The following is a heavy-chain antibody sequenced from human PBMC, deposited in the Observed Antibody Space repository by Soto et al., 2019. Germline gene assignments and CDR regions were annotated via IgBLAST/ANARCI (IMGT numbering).Heavy chain of an antibody. CDR2: ISASSSNI. D-gene: IGHD4-4*01. J-gene: IGHJ3*02. CDR3: ARDWYSNALAPDAFDI. Sequence: EVQLVESGGGLVQPGASLRLSCAASGFTFSSYSLNWVRQAPGKGLEWVSYISASSSNIYYADSVKGRFTISRDNANNSLYLQMNSLRDGDTAVYYCARDWYSNALAPDAFDIWGRGTMVIVSS. CDR1: GFTFSSYS. V-gene: IGHV3-48*02.